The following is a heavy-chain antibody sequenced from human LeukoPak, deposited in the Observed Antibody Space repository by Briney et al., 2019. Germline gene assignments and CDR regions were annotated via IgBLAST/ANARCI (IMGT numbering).Heavy chain of an antibody. D-gene: IGHD3-22*01. J-gene: IGHJ5*02. Sequence: ASVKVSCKVSGYTLTELSMHWVRQAPGKGLEWMGGFDPEDGETIYAQKFQGRVTMTEDTSTDTAYMELSSLRSEDTAVYYCATCYYDSSGPKGFDPWGQGTLVTVSS. V-gene: IGHV1-24*01. CDR1: GYTLTELS. CDR2: FDPEDGET. CDR3: ATCYYDSSGPKGFDP.